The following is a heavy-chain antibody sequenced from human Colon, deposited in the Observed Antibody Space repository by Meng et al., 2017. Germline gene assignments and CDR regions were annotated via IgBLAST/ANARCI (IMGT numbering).Heavy chain of an antibody. V-gene: IGHV1-18*01. CDR2: ISAYNGNT. J-gene: IGHJ4*02. CDR3: ARGGILSPVGHYDSGPPYY. Sequence: QVQLVQSGAEVKTPGASVKVSCKSSGYTFTSYGISWVRQAPGQGLEWMGWISAYNGNTNYAQKLQGRVTMTTDTSTSTAYMELRSLRSDDTAVYYCARGGILSPVGHYDSGPPYYWGQGTLVTVSS. D-gene: IGHD1-14*01. CDR1: GYTFTSYG.